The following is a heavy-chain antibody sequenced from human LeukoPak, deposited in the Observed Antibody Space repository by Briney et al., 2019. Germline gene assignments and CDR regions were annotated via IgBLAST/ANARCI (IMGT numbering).Heavy chain of an antibody. CDR3: AKKRRVRGVTWFDP. CDR1: GFTFSSYA. D-gene: IGHD3-10*01. J-gene: IGHJ5*02. Sequence: GGSLRLSCAASGFTFSSYAMSWVRQAPGKGLEWVSAISGSGGSTYYADSVKGRFTISRDNSKNTLYLRMNSLRAEDTAVYYCAKKRRVRGVTWFDPWGQGTLVTVSS. CDR2: ISGSGGST. V-gene: IGHV3-23*01.